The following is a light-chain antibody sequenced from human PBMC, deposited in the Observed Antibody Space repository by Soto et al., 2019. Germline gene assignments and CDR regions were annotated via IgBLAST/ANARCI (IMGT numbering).Light chain of an antibody. Sequence: DTQITHPPSTLSASIEDRVTITFRASQSLSGWLAWYQQKPGKAPKLLIYDTSSLKSGVPSRFSGSGSGTEFSLSISSLQPDDFATYYCQQYNSFSRTFGQGTKVDIK. CDR2: DTS. J-gene: IGKJ1*01. CDR3: QQYNSFSRT. CDR1: QSLSGW. V-gene: IGKV1-5*01.